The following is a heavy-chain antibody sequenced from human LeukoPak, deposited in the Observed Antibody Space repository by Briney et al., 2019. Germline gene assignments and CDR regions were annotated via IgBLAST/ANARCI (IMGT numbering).Heavy chain of an antibody. Sequence: GGSLRLSCAASGFIFSSYAMSWVRQAPGKGLEWIASISASGGTTYYGDSVRGRFTSSRDNSKNTLYLQMSSLRADDTAVYYCAQRDDTFDFWGQGTMVIVSS. CDR1: GFIFSSYA. CDR2: ISASGGTT. J-gene: IGHJ3*01. V-gene: IGHV3-23*01. CDR3: AQRDDTFDF.